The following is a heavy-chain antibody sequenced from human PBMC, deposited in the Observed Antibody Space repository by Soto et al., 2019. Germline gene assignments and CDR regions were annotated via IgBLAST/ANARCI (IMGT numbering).Heavy chain of an antibody. CDR1: GLILSKYA. J-gene: IGHJ5*02. Sequence: GGSLRLSCAASGLILSKYAMNWGRQARGKGLEWGSGISGVGGGTYYADSVKGRFIISRDNCKNTGDLQMNSLRAADTAFYYCAKDYFQDRERFNFASWAQGTLDPVPS. V-gene: IGHV3-23*01. CDR3: AKDYFQDRERFNFAS. CDR2: ISGVGGGT. D-gene: IGHD3-9*01.